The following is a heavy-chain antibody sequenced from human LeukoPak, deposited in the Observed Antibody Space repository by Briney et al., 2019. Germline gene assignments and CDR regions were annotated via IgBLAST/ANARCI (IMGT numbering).Heavy chain of an antibody. D-gene: IGHD4-11*01. J-gene: IGHJ4*02. V-gene: IGHV3-48*04. CDR3: ARVFLQKPADY. Sequence: GGSLRLSCAASGFTFSSFGMNWVRQAPGKGVEWVSYISSSGSTIYYADSVKGRFTISRDNAKNSLYLQMNSLRAEDTAVYYCARVFLQKPADYWGQGTLVTVSS. CDR1: GFTFSSFG. CDR2: ISSSGSTI.